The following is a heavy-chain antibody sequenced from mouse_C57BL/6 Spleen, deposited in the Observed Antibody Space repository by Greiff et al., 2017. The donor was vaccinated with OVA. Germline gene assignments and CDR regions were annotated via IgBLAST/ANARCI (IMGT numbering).Heavy chain of an antibody. Sequence: VKLMESGPGLVQPSQSLSITCTVSGFSLTSYGVHWVRQSPGTGLEWLGVIWSGGSTDYNAAFISRLSISKDNSKSQVFFKMNSLQADDTAIYYCARGGAYYYGSSYWYFDVWGTGTTVTVSS. CDR2: IWSGGST. CDR3: ARGGAYYYGSSYWYFDV. D-gene: IGHD1-1*01. CDR1: GFSLTSYG. V-gene: IGHV2-2*01. J-gene: IGHJ1*03.